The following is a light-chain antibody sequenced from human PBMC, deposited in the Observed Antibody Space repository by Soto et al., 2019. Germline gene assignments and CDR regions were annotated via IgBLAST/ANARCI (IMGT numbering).Light chain of an antibody. Sequence: QSVLTQPPSVSGSPGQSVAISCTGSSSDVGSNNRVSWYHQPPGTAPKLIIYDVTNRPSGVPDRFSGSKSGNTASLTTSGLQAEDEADYYCSSYTTSNTYVFGTGTKLTVL. J-gene: IGLJ1*01. CDR2: DVT. V-gene: IGLV2-18*03. CDR3: SSYTTSNTYV. CDR1: SSDVGSNNR.